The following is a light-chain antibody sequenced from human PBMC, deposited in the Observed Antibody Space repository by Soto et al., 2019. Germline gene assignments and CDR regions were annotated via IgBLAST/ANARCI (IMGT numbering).Light chain of an antibody. CDR1: SGDIGSYNR. CDR3: SSYTNFNTRACV. Sequence: QSALTQPASVSGSPGQSITISCTGTSGDIGSYNRVSWYQQHPGKAPKLIIYEVTDRPSGVSNRFSGSKSGNTASLTISGLQAEDEAEYACSSYTNFNTRACVFGTGTKLTVL. CDR2: EVT. J-gene: IGLJ1*01. V-gene: IGLV2-14*01.